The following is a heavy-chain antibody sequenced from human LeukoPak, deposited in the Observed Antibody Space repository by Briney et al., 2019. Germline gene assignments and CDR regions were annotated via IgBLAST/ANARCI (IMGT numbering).Heavy chain of an antibody. V-gene: IGHV3-48*03. Sequence: GGSLRLSCAASGFTFSNYALNWVRQAPGKGLEWVSYISNGGTTIYYADSVKGRFTFSRDNAKNSLYLQMNSLRAEDTAVYYCARSGSSWYYFDYWGQGTLVTVSS. CDR3: ARSGSSWYYFDY. CDR2: ISNGGTTI. D-gene: IGHD6-13*01. CDR1: GFTFSNYA. J-gene: IGHJ4*02.